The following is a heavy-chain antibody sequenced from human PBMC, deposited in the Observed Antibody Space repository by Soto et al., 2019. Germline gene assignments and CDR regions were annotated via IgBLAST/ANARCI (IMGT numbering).Heavy chain of an antibody. CDR2: INAGNGNT. CDR1: GYTFTSYA. J-gene: IGHJ6*02. CDR3: ARARQLLLGGWFDPYGMDV. Sequence: ASVKVSCKASGYTFTSYAMHWVRQAPGQRLEWMGWINAGNGNTKYSQKFQGRVTITRDTSASTAYMELSSLRSEDTAVYYCARARQLLLGGWFDPYGMDVWGQGTTVTVSS. D-gene: IGHD2-2*01. V-gene: IGHV1-3*01.